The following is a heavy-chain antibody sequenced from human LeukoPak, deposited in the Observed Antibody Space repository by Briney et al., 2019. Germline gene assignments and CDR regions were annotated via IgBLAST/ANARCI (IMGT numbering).Heavy chain of an antibody. V-gene: IGHV3-53*01. Sequence: ETLSLTCTVSGGSIISYYWSWVRQAPGKGLEWVSVIYSSGSTYHADSVKGRFTISRDNSKNTLHLQMNTLRAEDTAVYYCAKDLEVATIMGGSDYWGQGTLVTVSS. CDR1: GGSIISYY. J-gene: IGHJ4*02. D-gene: IGHD5-12*01. CDR2: IYSSGST. CDR3: AKDLEVATIMGGSDY.